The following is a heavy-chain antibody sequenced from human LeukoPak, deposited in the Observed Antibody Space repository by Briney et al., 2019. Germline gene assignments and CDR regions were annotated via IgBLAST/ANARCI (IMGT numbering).Heavy chain of an antibody. J-gene: IGHJ4*02. CDR2: IYYSGST. Sequence: PSETLSLTCTVSGGSISSYYWSWIRQPPGKGLEWIGYIYYSGSTNYNPSLKSRVTMSIDTSKNQFSLKVSSVTAADTAVYYCARESSGYYPLDYWGQGTLVTVSS. CDR1: GGSISSYY. CDR3: ARESSGYYPLDY. D-gene: IGHD3-22*01. V-gene: IGHV4-59*12.